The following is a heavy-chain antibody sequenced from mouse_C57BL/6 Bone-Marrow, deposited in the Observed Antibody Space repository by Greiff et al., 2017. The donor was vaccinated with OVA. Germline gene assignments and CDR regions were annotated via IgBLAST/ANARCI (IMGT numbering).Heavy chain of an antibody. CDR2: IYPRSGNT. J-gene: IGHJ2*01. D-gene: IGHD6-5*01. V-gene: IGHV1-81*01. CDR1: GYTFTSYG. CDR3: ARYAVYFDY. Sequence: VKLVESGAELARPGASVKLSCKASGYTFTSYGISWVKQRTGQGLEWIGEIYPRSGNTYYNEKFKGKATLTADKSSSTAYMELRSLTSEDSAVYFCARYAVYFDYWGQGTTLTVSS.